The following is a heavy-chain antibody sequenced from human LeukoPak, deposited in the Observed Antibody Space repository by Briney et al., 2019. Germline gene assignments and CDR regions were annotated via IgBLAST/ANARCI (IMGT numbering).Heavy chain of an antibody. D-gene: IGHD4-17*01. CDR2: IYYTGST. Sequence: SETLSLTCTVSGDSISSYYWSWIRQPPGKGLEWIGYIYYTGSTNYNPSLKSRVTMSVDTSKNQFSLKLSSVTAADTAVYYCARQYGDHNLYYFNYWGQGTLVTVSS. J-gene: IGHJ4*02. CDR3: ARQYGDHNLYYFNY. V-gene: IGHV4-59*08. CDR1: GDSISSYY.